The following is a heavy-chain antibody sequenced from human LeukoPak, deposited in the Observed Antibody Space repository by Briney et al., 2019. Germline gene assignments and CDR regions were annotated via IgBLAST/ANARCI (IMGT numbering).Heavy chain of an antibody. J-gene: IGHJ6*02. Sequence: SETLSLTCTVSGGSISSSSYYWGWIRQPPGKGLEWIGSIYYSGSTYYNPSLKSRVTISVDTSKNQFSLKLSSVTAADTAVYYCARHPGIRGVMVMDVWGQGTTVTVSS. CDR1: GGSISSSSYY. CDR2: IYYSGST. D-gene: IGHD3-10*01. V-gene: IGHV4-39*07. CDR3: ARHPGIRGVMVMDV.